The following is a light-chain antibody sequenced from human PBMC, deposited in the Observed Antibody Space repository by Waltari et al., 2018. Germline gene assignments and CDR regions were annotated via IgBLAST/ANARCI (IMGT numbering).Light chain of an antibody. Sequence: QSLLTQPPSASGTPGQRVTISCSGSSSNIGSNYVFWYQQLPGTAPKLLIYTNDKRPSWVPDRVSASSSATSASLTISGVRSEDEADDYCAAWGDKWRGGGVFGGGTKLTVL. CDR3: AAWGDKWRGGGV. J-gene: IGLJ3*02. CDR2: TND. V-gene: IGLV1-47*01. CDR1: SSNIGSNY.